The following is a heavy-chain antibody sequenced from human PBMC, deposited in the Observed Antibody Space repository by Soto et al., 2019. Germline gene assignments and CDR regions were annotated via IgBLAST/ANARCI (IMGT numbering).Heavy chain of an antibody. CDR3: AKDRSSSWALDY. J-gene: IGHJ4*02. D-gene: IGHD6-13*01. CDR1: GFTFSSYG. Sequence: QVQLVESGGGVVQPGRSLRLSCAASGFTFSSYGMHWVRQAPGKGLEWVAVTSNDGSDKHYADSVKGRFTISRDNSKNTLYLQMNSLRTEDTAVYYCAKDRSSSWALDYWGQGTLVTVSS. CDR2: TSNDGSDK. V-gene: IGHV3-30*18.